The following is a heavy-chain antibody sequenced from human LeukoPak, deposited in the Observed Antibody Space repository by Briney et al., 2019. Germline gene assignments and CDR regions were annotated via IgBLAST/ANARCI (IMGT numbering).Heavy chain of an antibody. J-gene: IGHJ6*03. CDR2: IYHSGST. Sequence: SETLSLTCTVSGGSISSGGYYWSWIRQPPGKGLEWIGYIYHSGSTYYNPSLKSRVTISVDRSKNQFSLKLSSVTAAETAVYYCAKGVGGSANYYYMDVWGKGTTVTVSS. V-gene: IGHV4-30-2*01. CDR1: GGSISSGGYY. CDR3: AKGVGGSANYYYMDV. D-gene: IGHD3-10*01.